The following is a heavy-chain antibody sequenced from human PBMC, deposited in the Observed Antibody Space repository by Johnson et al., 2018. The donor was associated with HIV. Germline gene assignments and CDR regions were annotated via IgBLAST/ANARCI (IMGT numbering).Heavy chain of an antibody. CDR2: IHSDETDT. CDR1: GFTFDDYA. J-gene: IGHJ3*02. V-gene: IGHV3-48*03. Sequence: VQLVESGGGLVQPGRSLRLSCAASGFTFDDYAMHWVRQAPGKGLEWVSHIHSDETDTTYADSVKGRFTISRDNANNSLYVQMNSLRAEDTAVYYCARGRGALDIWGQGTMVTVSS. D-gene: IGHD3-16*01. CDR3: ARGRGALDI.